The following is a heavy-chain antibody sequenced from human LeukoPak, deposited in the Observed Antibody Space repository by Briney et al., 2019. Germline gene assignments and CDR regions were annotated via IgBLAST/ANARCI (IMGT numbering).Heavy chain of an antibody. CDR3: AKDLVTGSLDY. Sequence: GRSLRLSCAASGFTFSSYAMTWVRQAPGKGLEWVSSISSSGGSTYYAGSVRGRFTISRDNSKNTLYLQMNSLRAEDTAIYYCAKDLVTGSLDYWGQGTLVTVSS. CDR1: GFTFSSYA. J-gene: IGHJ4*02. CDR2: ISSSGGST. D-gene: IGHD3-10*01. V-gene: IGHV3-23*01.